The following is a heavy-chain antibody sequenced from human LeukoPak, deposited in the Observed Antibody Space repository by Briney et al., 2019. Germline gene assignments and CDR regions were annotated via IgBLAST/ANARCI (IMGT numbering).Heavy chain of an antibody. Sequence: PGGSLRLSCAASGFTFSSYSMNWVRQAPGKGLEWVSSISSSSSYVYYADSVKGRFTISRDNAKNLLYLQMNSLRAEDTAVYYCARDGGYSGYDFDYWGQGTLVTVSS. CDR1: GFTFSSYS. D-gene: IGHD5-12*01. J-gene: IGHJ4*02. CDR3: ARDGGYSGYDFDY. V-gene: IGHV3-21*01. CDR2: ISSSSSYV.